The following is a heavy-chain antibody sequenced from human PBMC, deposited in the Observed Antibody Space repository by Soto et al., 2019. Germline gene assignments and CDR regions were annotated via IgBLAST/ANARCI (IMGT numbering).Heavy chain of an antibody. CDR3: AKYRRTEAEGFTLDY. CDR2: IYYTGST. Sequence: SETLSLTCTVSGDSINNYYWSWIRQPPGKRLEWIGYIYYTGSTTYNPSLESRVTMSVDTSKNQFSLKLSSVNAADTAVYYCAKYRRTEAEGFTLDYWGRGTLVTVSS. D-gene: IGHD6-13*01. V-gene: IGHV4-59*01. CDR1: GDSINNYY. J-gene: IGHJ4*02.